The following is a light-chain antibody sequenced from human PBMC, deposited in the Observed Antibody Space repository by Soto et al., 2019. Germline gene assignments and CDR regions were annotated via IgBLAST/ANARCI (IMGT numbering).Light chain of an antibody. CDR3: QQYINWPRT. CDR2: GIS. Sequence: EIVVTQAPATLSVSPFEIATLSLRASQSVTTSLAWYQQKPGQAPRLLIYGISTRATGIPTRFSGSGSGTEFTLTISSLQSEDFAVYYCQQYINWPRTFGQGTKVDI. CDR1: QSVTTS. V-gene: IGKV3-15*01. J-gene: IGKJ1*01.